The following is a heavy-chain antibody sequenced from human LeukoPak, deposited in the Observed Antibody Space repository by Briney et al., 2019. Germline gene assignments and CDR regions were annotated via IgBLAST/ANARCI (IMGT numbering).Heavy chain of an antibody. J-gene: IGHJ4*02. V-gene: IGHV3-21*04. D-gene: IGHD3-22*01. CDR2: ISSSSSYI. CDR1: GFTFSSYS. Sequence: GGSLRLSCAASGFTFSSYSMNWVRQAPGKGLEWVSSISSSSSYIYYADSVKGRFTISRDNSKNTLYLQMNSLRAEDTAVYYCAKTLYYYDSSGYSYWGQGTLVTVSS. CDR3: AKTLYYYDSSGYSY.